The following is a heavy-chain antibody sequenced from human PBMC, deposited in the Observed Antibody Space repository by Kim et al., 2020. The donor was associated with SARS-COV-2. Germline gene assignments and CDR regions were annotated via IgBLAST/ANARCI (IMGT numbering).Heavy chain of an antibody. J-gene: IGHJ4*02. CDR3: ARTSLRVAAPFDY. CDR2: ITSSSGYI. V-gene: IGHV3-21*01. D-gene: IGHD6-13*01. Sequence: GGSLRLSCAASGFTFSNYSMNWVRQAPGKGLEWVSSITSSSGYIYNADSMKGRFTISRDNAKNSLYLQMNSLRAEDTAVYYCARTSLRVAAPFDYWGQGT. CDR1: GFTFSNYS.